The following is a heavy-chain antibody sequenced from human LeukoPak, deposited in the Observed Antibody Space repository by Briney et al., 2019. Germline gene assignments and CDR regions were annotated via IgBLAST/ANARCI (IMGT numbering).Heavy chain of an antibody. CDR1: GGSIRSTSYY. V-gene: IGHV4-39*07. CDR2: IYYSGST. Sequence: SETLSLTCTVSGGSIRSTSYYWGWIRQPPGKGLEWIGSIYYSGSTYYNPSLKSRVTISVDTSKNQFSLKLSSVTAADTAVYYCARRDGLRWYFDYWGQGTLVTVSS. CDR3: ARRDGLRWYFDY. J-gene: IGHJ4*02. D-gene: IGHD3-3*01.